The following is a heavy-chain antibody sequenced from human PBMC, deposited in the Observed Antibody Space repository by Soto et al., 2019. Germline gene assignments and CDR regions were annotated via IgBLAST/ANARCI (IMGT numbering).Heavy chain of an antibody. D-gene: IGHD5-18*01. Sequence: QVQLQESGPGLVKTSQTLSLACTVSGGSVGSGEHYYSWIRQPPGKGLEWIGYIYDSGITNYTPSLKGRVIMSLDRSNNQVSLKLRSVTAADTAVYFCARDVAHGYTENVWGQGTMVTVSS. J-gene: IGHJ3*01. CDR2: IYDSGIT. CDR1: GGSVGSGEHY. CDR3: ARDVAHGYTENV. V-gene: IGHV4-30-4*01.